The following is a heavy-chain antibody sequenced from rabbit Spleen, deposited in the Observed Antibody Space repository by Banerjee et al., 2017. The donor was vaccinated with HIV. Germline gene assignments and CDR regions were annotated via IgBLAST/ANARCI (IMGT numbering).Heavy chain of an antibody. CDR1: GFSFSSTSW. D-gene: IGHD2-1*01. CDR2: IAGSSSGFT. J-gene: IGHJ4*01. Sequence: QEQLEESGGDLVKPEGSLTLTCTASGFSFSSTSWICWVRQAPGKGLEWISCIAGSSSGFTYSATWAKGRFTCSKTSSTTVTLQMTSLTVADTATHFCARGVYDDYDTYYFDLWGPGTLVTVS. CDR3: ARGVYDDYDTYYFDL. V-gene: IGHV1S45*01.